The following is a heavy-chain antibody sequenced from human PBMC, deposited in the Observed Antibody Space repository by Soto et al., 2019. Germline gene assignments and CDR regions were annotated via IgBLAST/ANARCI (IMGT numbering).Heavy chain of an antibody. J-gene: IGHJ4*02. Sequence: QVQLLQSGGEVKKPGASVKVSCKASGYTFTSYGISWVRQAPGQGLEGMGWISAYNGNTNYAQKIQGRVTMTTDTSTSTAYMELRGLTSDDTAVYYCARDQYYYETSGYYHIDYWGQGRLVTVSS. V-gene: IGHV1-18*04. CDR1: GYTFTSYG. CDR3: ARDQYYYETSGYYHIDY. D-gene: IGHD3-22*01. CDR2: ISAYNGNT.